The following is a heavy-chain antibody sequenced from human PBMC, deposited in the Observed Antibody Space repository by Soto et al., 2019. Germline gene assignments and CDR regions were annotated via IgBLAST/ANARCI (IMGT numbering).Heavy chain of an antibody. V-gene: IGHV3-66*01. CDR3: ATWYTSSRYGN. D-gene: IGHD6-13*01. CDR2: IYSGGST. J-gene: IGHJ3*01. CDR1: GFTVSNNY. Sequence: PGGSLRLSCAVSGFTVSNNYMSWVRQAPGKGLEWVSVIYSGGSTHYADSVKGRFTISRDSSKNTLSLQMNSLRAEDTAVYYCATWYTSSRYGNWGQGTMVTVSS.